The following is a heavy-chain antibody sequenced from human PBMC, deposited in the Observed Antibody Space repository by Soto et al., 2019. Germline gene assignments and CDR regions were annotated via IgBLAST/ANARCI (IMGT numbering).Heavy chain of an antibody. V-gene: IGHV3-48*01. CDR1: GFTFSSYS. Sequence: EVQLVESGGGLVQPGGSLRLSCAASGFTFSSYSMNWVRQAPGKGLEWVSYISSSSSTIYYADSVKGRFTISRDNAKNALYLQMTSLRAGDTAVYYCARDSKDDSSGWSAPSYFDYWGQGTLVTVSS. CDR2: ISSSSSTI. D-gene: IGHD6-19*01. CDR3: ARDSKDDSSGWSAPSYFDY. J-gene: IGHJ4*02.